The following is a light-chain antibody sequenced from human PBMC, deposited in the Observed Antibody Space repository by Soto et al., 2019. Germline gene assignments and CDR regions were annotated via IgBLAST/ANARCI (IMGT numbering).Light chain of an antibody. Sequence: QSALTQPASVSGSPGQSITISCTGTSSDVGAYDFVSWYQQHPDKAPNLMIYEVRGRPSVVSNRFSGSKSFNTATLTISGLQAEDEADYYCSSHTTRNTRVFGTGTKLTVL. CDR3: SSHTTRNTRV. CDR2: EVR. V-gene: IGLV2-14*03. J-gene: IGLJ1*01. CDR1: SSDVGAYDF.